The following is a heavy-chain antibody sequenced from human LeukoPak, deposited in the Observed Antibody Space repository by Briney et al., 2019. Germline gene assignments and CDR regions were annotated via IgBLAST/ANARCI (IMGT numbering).Heavy chain of an antibody. CDR3: ARDSSGWAD. V-gene: IGHV4-34*01. J-gene: IGHJ4*02. D-gene: IGHD6-19*01. CDR2: INHSGST. CDR1: GGSFSGYY. Sequence: PSETLSLTCAVYGGSFSGYYWSWIRQPPGKGLEWIGEINHSGSTNYNPSLKSRVTISVDTSKNQFSLKLSSVTAADTAVYYCARDSSGWADWGQGTLVTVSS.